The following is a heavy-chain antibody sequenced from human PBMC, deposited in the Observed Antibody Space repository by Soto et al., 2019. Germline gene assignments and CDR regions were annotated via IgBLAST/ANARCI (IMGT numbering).Heavy chain of an antibody. J-gene: IGHJ4*02. CDR2: INHSGST. V-gene: IGHV4-34*01. CDR1: GGSFSGYY. Sequence: SETLSLTCAVYGGSFSGYYWSWIRPPPGKGLEWIGEINHSGSTNYNPSLMSRVTILVDTSKNQCSLKLSSATAADTAVYYCARWGIVIVPAAKRRGDYWGQGTLVTVS. D-gene: IGHD2-2*01. CDR3: ARWGIVIVPAAKRRGDY.